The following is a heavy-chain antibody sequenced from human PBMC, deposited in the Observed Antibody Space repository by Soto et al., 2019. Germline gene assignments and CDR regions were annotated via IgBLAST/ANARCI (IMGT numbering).Heavy chain of an antibody. D-gene: IGHD2-2*01. CDR3: AHRRGGYCSSTSCYVNWFDP. CDR1: GFSLSTSGVG. V-gene: IGHV2-5*02. CDR2: IYWDDDK. Sequence: QITLKESGPPLVKPTQTLTLTCTFSGFSLSTSGVGVGWIRQPPGKALEWLALIYWDDDKRYSPSLKSRLTITKDTSKNQVVLTMTNMDPVDTATYYCAHRRGGYCSSTSCYVNWFDPWGQGTLVTVSS. J-gene: IGHJ5*02.